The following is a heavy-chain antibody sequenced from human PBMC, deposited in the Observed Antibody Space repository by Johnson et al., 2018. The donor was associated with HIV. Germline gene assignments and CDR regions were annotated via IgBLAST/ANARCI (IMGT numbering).Heavy chain of an antibody. CDR1: GFTFSDYY. J-gene: IGHJ3*02. Sequence: QVQLVESGGGLVKPGGSLQLSCAASGFTFSDYYMSWIRQAPGKGLEWVSYISSSGGTIYYADSVKGRFPISRDNAKKSLYLQMNSLRAEDTAVYYWAREGDSSSWLKFDIWGQGTMVTVSS. CDR2: ISSSGGTI. CDR3: AREGDSSSWLKFDI. V-gene: IGHV3-11*04. D-gene: IGHD6-13*01.